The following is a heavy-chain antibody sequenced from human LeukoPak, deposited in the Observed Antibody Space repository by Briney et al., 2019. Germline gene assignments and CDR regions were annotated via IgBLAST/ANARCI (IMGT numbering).Heavy chain of an antibody. D-gene: IGHD2-2*01. Sequence: GGSLRLSCAASGFTFSSYAMSWVRQAPGKGLEWVSAISGSGGSTYYADSVKGRFTISRDNSKNTLYLQMNSLRAEDTAVYYCAKTLGDIVVVPAAAFDYWGQGTLVTVSS. V-gene: IGHV3-23*01. CDR1: GFTFSSYA. CDR3: AKTLGDIVVVPAAAFDY. J-gene: IGHJ4*02. CDR2: ISGSGGST.